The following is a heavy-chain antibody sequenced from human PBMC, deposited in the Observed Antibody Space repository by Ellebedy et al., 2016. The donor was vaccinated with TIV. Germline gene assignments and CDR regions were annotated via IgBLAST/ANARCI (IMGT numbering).Heavy chain of an antibody. V-gene: IGHV1-46*01. CDR3: ARGYGDFDY. CDR1: GYTFTSYH. D-gene: IGHD4/OR15-4a*01. CDR2: INPIGGST. Sequence: ASVKVSCKTSGYTFTSYHIHWVRQAPGQGLEWLGIINPIGGSTTYAQKFQGRVTMTRDKSTSTVYMDLSSLRSDYTAIYYCARGYGDFDYWGQGTLVTVSS. J-gene: IGHJ4*02.